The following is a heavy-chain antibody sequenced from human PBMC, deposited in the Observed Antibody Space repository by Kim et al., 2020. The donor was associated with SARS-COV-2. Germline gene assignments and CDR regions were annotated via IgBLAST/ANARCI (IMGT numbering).Heavy chain of an antibody. J-gene: IGHJ3*02. CDR3: ARRKRADAFDI. V-gene: IGHV3-48*03. CDR1: GFTFSSYE. Sequence: GGSLRLSCAASGFTFSSYEMTWVRQAPGKGLEWVSYVSASGTTMYYADSVRGRFIISRDNARDSLYLQMNSLRAEDTAVYYCARRKRADAFDILGLGTTV. CDR2: VSASGTTM.